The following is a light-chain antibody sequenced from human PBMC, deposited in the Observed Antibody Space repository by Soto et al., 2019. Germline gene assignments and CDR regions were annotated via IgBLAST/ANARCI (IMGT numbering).Light chain of an antibody. V-gene: IGLV1-44*01. CDR2: SNT. CDR3: AVWDDSLNGVV. CDR1: SSNIGSHT. Sequence: QAVLTQPPSASGTPGQTIAISCSGGSSNIGSHTVNWYQQLPGTAPSLLIYSNTQRPSGVPDRFSGSKSGTSASLAISGLQSEYEGDSYCAVWDDSLNGVVFGGGTKVTVL. J-gene: IGLJ2*01.